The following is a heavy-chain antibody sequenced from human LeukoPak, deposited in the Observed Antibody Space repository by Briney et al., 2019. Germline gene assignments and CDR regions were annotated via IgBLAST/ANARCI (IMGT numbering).Heavy chain of an antibody. J-gene: IGHJ6*02. V-gene: IGHV3-30-3*01. CDR3: ARDGYDILTGYYANYYYGMDV. D-gene: IGHD3-9*01. CDR2: ISYDGSNK. CDR1: GFTFSSYA. Sequence: GRSLRLSCAASGFTFSSYAMHWVRQAPGKGLEWVAVISYDGSNKYYADSVKGRFTISRDNSKNTLYLQMNSLRAEDTAVYYCARDGYDILTGYYANYYYGMDVWGQGTTVTVSS.